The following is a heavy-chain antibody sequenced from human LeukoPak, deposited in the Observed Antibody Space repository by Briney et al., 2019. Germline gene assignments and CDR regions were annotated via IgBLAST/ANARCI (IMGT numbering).Heavy chain of an antibody. CDR2: IRSKAYGGTT. J-gene: IGHJ4*02. Sequence: GRSLRLSCTASGFTFGDYAMSWFRQAPGKGLEWVGFIRSKAYGGTTEYAASVKGRFTISRDDSKSIAYLQMNSLKTEDTAVYYCTRGEWELLYYFDYWGQGTLVTVSS. D-gene: IGHD1-26*01. CDR1: GFTFGDYA. V-gene: IGHV3-49*03. CDR3: TRGEWELLYYFDY.